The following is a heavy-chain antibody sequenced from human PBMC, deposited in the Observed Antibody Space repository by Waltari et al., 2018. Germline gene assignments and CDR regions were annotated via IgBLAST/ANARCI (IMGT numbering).Heavy chain of an antibody. D-gene: IGHD5-12*01. J-gene: IGHJ4*02. V-gene: IGHV4-34*01. CDR3: AREEMATTLGYFDY. Sequence: QVQLQQWGAGLLKPSETLSLTCAVYGGSSSGYYWSWIRQPPGKGLEWIGEINHSGSTNYNPSLKSRVTISVDTSKNQFSLKLSSVTAADTAVYYCAREEMATTLGYFDYWGQGTLVTVSS. CDR2: INHSGST. CDR1: GGSSSGYY.